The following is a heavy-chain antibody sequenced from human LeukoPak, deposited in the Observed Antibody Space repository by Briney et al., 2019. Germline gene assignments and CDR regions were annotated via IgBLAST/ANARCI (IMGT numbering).Heavy chain of an antibody. CDR1: GFTFSTYA. V-gene: IGHV3-64D*09. Sequence: GGSLRLSCSASGFTFSTYAMHWVRQAPGKGLEYVSSVSSDVYSTHYADSVKGRFAISRDNSKNTLYLQMSSLRTEDTAVYYCVKDSKSSGWYVPPNFDYWGQGTLVTVSS. D-gene: IGHD6-19*01. J-gene: IGHJ4*02. CDR3: VKDSKSSGWYVPPNFDY. CDR2: VSSDVYST.